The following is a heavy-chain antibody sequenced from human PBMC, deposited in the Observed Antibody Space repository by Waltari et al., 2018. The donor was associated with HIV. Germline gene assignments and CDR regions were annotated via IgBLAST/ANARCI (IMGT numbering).Heavy chain of an antibody. CDR3: SRVGESRYYYYMDV. Sequence: EVQLVESGGALVQPGRSLRLSCTASGFTFGDSAMSWVRQAPGKGLEWVGFIRSKAYGGTTEYAASVKGRFTISRDDSKSIAFLQMNSLKTEDTALYYCSRVGESRYYYYMDVWGKGTTVTVSS. CDR1: GFTFGDSA. J-gene: IGHJ6*03. V-gene: IGHV3-49*04. CDR2: IRSKAYGGTT. D-gene: IGHD3-10*01.